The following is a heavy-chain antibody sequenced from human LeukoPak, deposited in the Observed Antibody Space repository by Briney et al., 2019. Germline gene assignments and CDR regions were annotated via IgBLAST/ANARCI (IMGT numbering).Heavy chain of an antibody. Sequence: KPSETLSLTCAVYGGSFSGYYWSWIRQPPGKGLEWMGEINHSGSTNYNPSPKSRVTISVDTAKNQFTLKLSSVTAADTAVYYCERWAYCSSTSCYGRYYYYYMDVWGKGTTVTVSS. V-gene: IGHV4-34*01. CDR2: INHSGST. CDR1: GGSFSGYY. J-gene: IGHJ6*03. D-gene: IGHD2-2*01. CDR3: ERWAYCSSTSCYGRYYYYYMDV.